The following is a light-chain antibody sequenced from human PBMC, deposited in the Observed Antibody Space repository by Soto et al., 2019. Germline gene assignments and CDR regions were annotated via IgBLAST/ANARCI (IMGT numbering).Light chain of an antibody. V-gene: IGKV3-15*01. CDR3: QQYNNWPPIP. Sequence: EIVMPQSPATLSVSPGERATLSCRASQSVSSNLAWYQQKPGQAPRLLIYGASTRATGIPARFSGSGSRTEFTLPISSLQSEDFAVYYGQQYNNWPPIPFGQGTRLEI. CDR2: GAS. CDR1: QSVSSN. J-gene: IGKJ5*01.